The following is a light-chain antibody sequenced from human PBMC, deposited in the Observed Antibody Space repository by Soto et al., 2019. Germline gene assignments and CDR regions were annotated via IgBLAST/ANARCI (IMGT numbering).Light chain of an antibody. CDR1: SSDVGGYNY. V-gene: IGLV2-11*01. Sequence: QSALTQPRSVSGSPGQSVTISCTGTSSDVGGYNYVSWYQHHPGKAPKLMIYDVDKRPSGVPGRFSGSKSGNTASLTISGLQAEDEADYYCCSYAGSYTFVFGTGTKVTLL. J-gene: IGLJ1*01. CDR3: CSYAGSYTFV. CDR2: DVD.